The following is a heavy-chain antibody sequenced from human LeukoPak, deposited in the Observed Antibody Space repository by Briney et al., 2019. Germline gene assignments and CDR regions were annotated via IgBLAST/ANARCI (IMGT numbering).Heavy chain of an antibody. V-gene: IGHV3-23*01. Sequence: GGSLRLSCAASGFTFSSYAMSWVRQAPGKGLEWVSAISGSGGSTYYADSVRGRFTISRDNAKNSLYLQMNSLRAEDTAVYYCARDRGRDGYNMNAFDIWGQGTMVTVSS. CDR2: ISGSGGST. CDR1: GFTFSSYA. J-gene: IGHJ3*02. CDR3: ARDRGRDGYNMNAFDI. D-gene: IGHD5-24*01.